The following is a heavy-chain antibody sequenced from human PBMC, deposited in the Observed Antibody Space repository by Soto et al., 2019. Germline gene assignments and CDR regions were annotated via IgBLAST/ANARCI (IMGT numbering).Heavy chain of an antibody. D-gene: IGHD3-3*01. CDR1: GFTFSSYA. V-gene: IGHV3-23*01. J-gene: IGHJ6*02. CDR2: INGGSTT. CDR3: AKDKAWSGVYGMDV. Sequence: PGGSLRLSCAASGFTFSSYAMSWVRQAPGKGLEWVTAINGGSTTYYADSVKGRFTISRDNSKNTLYLQMNSLRAEDTPVYSCAKDKAWSGVYGMDVWGQGTTVTVSS.